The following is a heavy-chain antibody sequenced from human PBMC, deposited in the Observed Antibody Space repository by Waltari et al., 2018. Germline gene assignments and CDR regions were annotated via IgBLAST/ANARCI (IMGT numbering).Heavy chain of an antibody. CDR1: GGSISSGGYY. CDR3: ARAVTLHYYFDY. D-gene: IGHD5-18*01. CDR2: IYYSGST. Sequence: QVQLQESGPGLVKPSQTLSLTCTVSGGSISSGGYYWSWIRQHPGKGLEWIGYIYYSGSTYYNPALKSGVTISVDTSKNQFSLKLSSVTAADTAVYYCARAVTLHYYFDYWGQGTLVTVSS. V-gene: IGHV4-31*03. J-gene: IGHJ4*02.